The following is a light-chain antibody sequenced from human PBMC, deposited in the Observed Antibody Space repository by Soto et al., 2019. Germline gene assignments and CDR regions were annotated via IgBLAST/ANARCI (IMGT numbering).Light chain of an antibody. CDR2: DVS. CDR3: SSYTSSSTYV. J-gene: IGLJ1*01. V-gene: IGLV2-18*02. Sequence: QSVLTQPPSVSGSPGQSVAISCTGTGSDIGTYNRVSWYQQPPGTAPKLMIYDVSDRPSGVPDRFSGSKSGNTASLTISGLQAEDEADYYCSSYTSSSTYVFGTGTKVPVL. CDR1: GSDIGTYNR.